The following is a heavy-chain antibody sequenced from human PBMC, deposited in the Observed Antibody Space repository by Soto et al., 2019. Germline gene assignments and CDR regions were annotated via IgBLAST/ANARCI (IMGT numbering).Heavy chain of an antibody. CDR2: IGTSSSYI. CDR3: ARVQAVAALYGSDV. D-gene: IGHD6-19*01. J-gene: IGHJ6*02. Sequence: PGGSLRLSCAASGFPFSNYNINWVRPAPGKGLEWVSSIGTSSSYIYYADSVKGRFTISRDNAKNSLYLQMNSLRAEDTAVYYCARVQAVAALYGSDVWGQGTTVTVSS. V-gene: IGHV3-21*01. CDR1: GFPFSNYN.